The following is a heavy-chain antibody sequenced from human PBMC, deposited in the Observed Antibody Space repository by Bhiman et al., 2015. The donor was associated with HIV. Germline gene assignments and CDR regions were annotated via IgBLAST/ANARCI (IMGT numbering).Heavy chain of an antibody. CDR1: GFTFSRHG. CDR3: AKVTILGSYLDYFDY. J-gene: IGHJ4*02. V-gene: IGHV3-30*18. Sequence: VQLVESGGGLVQPGRSLRLSCAASGFTFSRHGMHWVRQAPGKGLEWVAVISYDGINKYYSDSVKGRFTISRDSSKNTLYLLMNSLRADDTAVYYCAKVTILGSYLDYFDYWGQGTLVTVSS. D-gene: IGHD1-26*01. CDR2: ISYDGINK.